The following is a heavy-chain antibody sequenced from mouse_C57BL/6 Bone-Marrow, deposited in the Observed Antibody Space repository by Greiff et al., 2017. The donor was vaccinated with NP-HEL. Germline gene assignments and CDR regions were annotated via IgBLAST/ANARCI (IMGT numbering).Heavy chain of an antibody. CDR2: IDPSDSYT. CDR3: ARDGGYYPYWYFDV. V-gene: IGHV1-50*01. CDR1: GYTFTSYW. Sequence: QVQLQQPGAELVKPGASVKLSCKASGYTFTSYWMQWVKQRPGQGLEWIGEIDPSDSYTNYNQKFKGKATLTVDTSSSTAYMQRSSLTSEDSAVYYWARDGGYYPYWYFDVWGTGTTVTVSA. J-gene: IGHJ1*03. D-gene: IGHD2-3*01.